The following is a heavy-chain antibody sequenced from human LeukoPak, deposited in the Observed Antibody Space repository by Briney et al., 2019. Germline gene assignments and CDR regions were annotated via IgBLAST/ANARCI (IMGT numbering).Heavy chain of an antibody. D-gene: IGHD3-9*01. Sequence: ASVKASCKASGGTFSSYAISWVRQAPGQGLEWMGGIIPIFGTANYAQKFQGRVTITADESTSTAYMELSSLRSEDTAVYYCASRPAGPDYDILTGYYGGGYFDYWGQGTLVTVSS. J-gene: IGHJ4*02. CDR2: IIPIFGTA. V-gene: IGHV1-69*01. CDR3: ASRPAGPDYDILTGYYGGGYFDY. CDR1: GGTFSSYA.